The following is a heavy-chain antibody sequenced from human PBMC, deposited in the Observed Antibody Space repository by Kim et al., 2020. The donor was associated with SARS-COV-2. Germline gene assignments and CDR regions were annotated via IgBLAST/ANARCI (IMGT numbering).Heavy chain of an antibody. J-gene: IGHJ4*02. CDR3: ARELGGACYFDY. V-gene: IGHV1-46*04. Sequence: TAYAQKLRGRFTMTTDTSTNTVYMELSSLTSEDTAVYYCARELGGACYFDYWGQGTLVTVSS. CDR2: T. D-gene: IGHD2-21*02.